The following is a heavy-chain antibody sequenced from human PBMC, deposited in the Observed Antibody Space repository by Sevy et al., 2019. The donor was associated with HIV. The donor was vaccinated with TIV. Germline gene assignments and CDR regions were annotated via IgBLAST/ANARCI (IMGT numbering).Heavy chain of an antibody. CDR2: INHSGST. V-gene: IGHV4-34*01. Sequence: SETLSLTCAVYAGSFSGYYWSWIRQPPGKGLEWIGEINHSGSTNYNPSLKSRVTISVDTSKNQFSLKLSSVTAADTAVYYCASSMSSSWYWFDPWGQGTLVTVSS. CDR3: ASSMSSSWYWFDP. J-gene: IGHJ5*02. D-gene: IGHD6-13*01. CDR1: AGSFSGYY.